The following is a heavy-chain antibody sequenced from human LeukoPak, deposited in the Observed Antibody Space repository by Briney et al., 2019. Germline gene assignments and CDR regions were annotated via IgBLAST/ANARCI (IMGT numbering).Heavy chain of an antibody. CDR2: IYSGGST. D-gene: IGHD3-22*01. CDR3: ARVAPNNYDDY. CDR1: GFTVSSNY. J-gene: IGHJ4*02. V-gene: IGHV3-53*01. Sequence: GGSLRLSCAASGFTVSSNYMSWVRQAPGKGLGWVSVIYSGGSTYYADSVKGRFTISRHNSKNTLYLQMNSLKTEDTAVYYCARVAPNNYDDYWGQGTLVTVSS.